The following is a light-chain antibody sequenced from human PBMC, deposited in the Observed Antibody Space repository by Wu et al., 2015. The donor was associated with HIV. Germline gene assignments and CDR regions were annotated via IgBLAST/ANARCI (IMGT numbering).Light chain of an antibody. CDR3: QQYGSSPPYT. CDR2: GTS. Sequence: EIVLTQSPGTLSLSPGERATLSCRASQSVGSSYLAWYQQKPGQAPRLLIYGTSGRATGIPDRFGGSGSGTDFTLTISRLEPEDFAVYYCQQYGSSPPYTFGQGTKLEIK. CDR1: QSVGSSY. J-gene: IGKJ2*01. V-gene: IGKV3-20*01.